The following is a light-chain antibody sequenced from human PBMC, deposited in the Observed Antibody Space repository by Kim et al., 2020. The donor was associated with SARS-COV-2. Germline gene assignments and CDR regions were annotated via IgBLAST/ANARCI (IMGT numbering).Light chain of an antibody. Sequence: GQSITISCTGTSSDVGGYTYVSWYQKNPGKAPKLMIYDVSNRPSGVSNRFSGSKSGNTASLTISGLQAEDEADYYCSSYTSSSTWVFGGGTQLTVL. CDR1: SSDVGGYTY. CDR2: DVS. V-gene: IGLV2-14*03. CDR3: SSYTSSSTWV. J-gene: IGLJ3*02.